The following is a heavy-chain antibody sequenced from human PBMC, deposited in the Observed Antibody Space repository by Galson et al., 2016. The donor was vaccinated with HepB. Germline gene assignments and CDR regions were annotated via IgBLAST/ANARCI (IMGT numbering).Heavy chain of an antibody. D-gene: IGHD5-12*01. Sequence: SETLSLTCTVSGGSISSSSYYWGWIRQPPGKGLEWIGSIYYSGNTYYNPSLKSRVTISGDTSKNQFSLKLSSVTAADTAVYYCVRGYGGSAWDTWGQGTLATVSS. V-gene: IGHV4-39*01. CDR1: GGSISSSSYY. CDR3: VRGYGGSAWDT. CDR2: IYYSGNT. J-gene: IGHJ5*02.